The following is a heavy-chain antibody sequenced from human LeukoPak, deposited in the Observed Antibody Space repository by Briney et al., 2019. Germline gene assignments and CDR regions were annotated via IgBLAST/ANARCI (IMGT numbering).Heavy chain of an antibody. CDR3: ARDRGAAAGTYPYYFDY. J-gene: IGHJ4*02. V-gene: IGHV4-31*03. CDR2: IYYSGST. Sequence: LQTLSLTCTVSGGSISSGGYYWSWIRQHPGKGLEWIGYIYYSGSTYYNPSLKSRVTISVDTSKNQFSLKLSSVTAADTAVYYCARDRGAAAGTYPYYFDYWGQGTLVTVSS. CDR1: GGSISSGGYY. D-gene: IGHD6-13*01.